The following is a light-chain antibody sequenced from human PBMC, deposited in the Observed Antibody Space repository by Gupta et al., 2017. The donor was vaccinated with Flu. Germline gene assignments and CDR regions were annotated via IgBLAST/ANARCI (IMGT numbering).Light chain of an antibody. J-gene: IGLJ1*01. CDR2: DVT. CDR1: SSDVGRSNS. CDR3: SSYTSTNTFYV. V-gene: IGLV2-14*03. Sequence: GSPGQSITLSCTGTSSDVGRSNSVSWYQQHPGKAPKLIIYDVTNRPSGVSSRFSGSKSGNTASLTISGLEAEDESDYFCSSYTSTNTFYVFGTGTKVTVL.